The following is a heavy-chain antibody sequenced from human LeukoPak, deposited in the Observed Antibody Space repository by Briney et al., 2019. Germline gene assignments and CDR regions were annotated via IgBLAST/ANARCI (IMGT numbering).Heavy chain of an antibody. V-gene: IGHV3-21*01. D-gene: IGHD6-19*01. J-gene: IGHJ4*02. CDR3: ARVGSMAGTLDY. Sequence: GGSLRLSCAASGFTFSSYSMNWVRQAPGKGLEWVSSISSSSSYIYYGDSVKGRFTISRDNAKNSLYLQMNSLRAEDTAVYYCARVGSMAGTLDYWGQGTLVTVSS. CDR2: ISSSSSYI. CDR1: GFTFSSYS.